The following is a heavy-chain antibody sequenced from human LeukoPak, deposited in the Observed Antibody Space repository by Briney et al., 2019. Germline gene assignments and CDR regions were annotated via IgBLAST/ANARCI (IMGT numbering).Heavy chain of an antibody. CDR1: GFTFSNYA. D-gene: IGHD4-23*01. Sequence: GGSLRLSCAASGFTFSNYAMSWVRQAPGKGLEWVSSISSSSSYIYYADSVKGRFTISRDNAKNSLYLQMNSLRAEDTAVYYCARESGNFYYYYGMDVWGQGTTVTVSS. J-gene: IGHJ6*02. V-gene: IGHV3-21*01. CDR3: ARESGNFYYYYGMDV. CDR2: ISSSSSYI.